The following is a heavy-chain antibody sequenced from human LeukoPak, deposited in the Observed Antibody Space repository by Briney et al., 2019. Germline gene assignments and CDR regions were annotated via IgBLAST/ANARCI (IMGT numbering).Heavy chain of an antibody. V-gene: IGHV4-59*01. Sequence: SETLSLTCTVSGGSISSYYWIWIRHPPGKGLEWIGDIYYSGRTNYNPSLKSRVTTSLDTSKNQISLKLSSVTAADTAVYYCARPQTMGSSSPLGYWGQGTLVTVSS. D-gene: IGHD2-2*01. CDR1: GGSISSYY. CDR3: ARPQTMGSSSPLGY. CDR2: IYYSGRT. J-gene: IGHJ4*02.